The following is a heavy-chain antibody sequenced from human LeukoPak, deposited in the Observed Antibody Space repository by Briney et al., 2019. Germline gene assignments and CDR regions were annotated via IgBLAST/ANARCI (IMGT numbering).Heavy chain of an antibody. J-gene: IGHJ4*02. V-gene: IGHV3-73*01. CDR1: GFTFSGSA. Sequence: PGGSLKLSCATSGFTFSGSAIRWVRQASGKGLEWVGRIRSKANSYATTDVASVKGRFTISRDDSKNTAYLEMSSLKTEDTAVYYCTRPSYDSSVSGVVYWGQGTLVTVSS. D-gene: IGHD3-22*01. CDR3: TRPSYDSSVSGVVY. CDR2: IRSKANSYAT.